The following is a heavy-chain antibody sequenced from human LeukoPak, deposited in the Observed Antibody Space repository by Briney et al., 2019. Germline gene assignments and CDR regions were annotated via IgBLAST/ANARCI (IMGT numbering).Heavy chain of an antibody. J-gene: IGHJ3*02. CDR1: EFNVSRNY. Sequence: GGSLKLSCVASEFNVSRNYMSWVRQAPGKGLEWVSVLYIAGNTYYADFVRGRFTVSRDTSKNTFYLQMNSLRDGDTAVYYCASGWYSSSRFQGVFHIWGQGTMVTVSS. D-gene: IGHD6-19*01. V-gene: IGHV3-66*02. CDR2: LYIAGNT. CDR3: ASGWYSSSRFQGVFHI.